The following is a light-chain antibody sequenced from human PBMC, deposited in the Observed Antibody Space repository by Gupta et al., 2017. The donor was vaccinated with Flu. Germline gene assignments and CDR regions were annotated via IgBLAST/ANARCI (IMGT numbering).Light chain of an antibody. CDR3: QQYNNWPPLT. CDR1: QSVSTD. CDR2: GSS. V-gene: IGKV3-15*01. J-gene: IGKJ4*01. Sequence: EIVMTQSPATLSVSPGERATLSCRASQSVSTDLAWYQQKPGQTPRLLIFGSSTRATGIPARFSDSGSGTEFTLTISSLQSEDFAGYYCQQYNNWPPLTFGGGTKVEIK.